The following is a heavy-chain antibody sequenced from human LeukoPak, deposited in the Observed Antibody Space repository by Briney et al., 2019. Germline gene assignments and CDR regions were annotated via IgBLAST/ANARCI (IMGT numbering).Heavy chain of an antibody. Sequence: ASVKVSFKASGYTFTDYFMNWMRQAPGQGLEWMGWINPKTGGIIYAQKFQDRVTMTRDTSISTGYMELSSLRSDDTATYFCAGGRGGYNVIDYWGQGTLVTVSS. J-gene: IGHJ4*02. CDR3: AGGRGGYNVIDY. D-gene: IGHD5-24*01. CDR1: GYTFTDYF. V-gene: IGHV1-2*02. CDR2: INPKTGGI.